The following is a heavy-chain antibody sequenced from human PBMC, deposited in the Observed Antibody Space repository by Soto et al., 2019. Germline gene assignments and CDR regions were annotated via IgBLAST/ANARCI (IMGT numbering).Heavy chain of an antibody. D-gene: IGHD3-3*01. CDR1: GFTFSSYA. Sequence: GGSLRLSCAASGFTFSSYAMSWVRQAPGKGLEWVSAISGSGGSTYYADSVKGRFTISRDNSKNTLYLQMNSLRAEDTAVYYCAKDPEKTYYDFWSGYRNYTLLPYWGQGTLVTVSS. CDR2: ISGSGGST. CDR3: AKDPEKTYYDFWSGYRNYTLLPY. V-gene: IGHV3-23*01. J-gene: IGHJ4*02.